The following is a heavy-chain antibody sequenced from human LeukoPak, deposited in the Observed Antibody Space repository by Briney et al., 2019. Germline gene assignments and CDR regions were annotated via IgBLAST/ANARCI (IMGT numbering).Heavy chain of an antibody. CDR2: THYSGRS. D-gene: IGHD3-3*01. CDR3: EKALSYELDV. Sequence: PSETLSLTCSVSGGSIRNYYWNWIRQPPGKGLEWIGYTHYSGRSNSSPSFKSRVTMSVDTSKNQLSVKLNSVTAADTAVYYCEKALSYELDVWGQGTTVTVSS. CDR1: GGSIRNYY. J-gene: IGHJ6*02. V-gene: IGHV4-59*12.